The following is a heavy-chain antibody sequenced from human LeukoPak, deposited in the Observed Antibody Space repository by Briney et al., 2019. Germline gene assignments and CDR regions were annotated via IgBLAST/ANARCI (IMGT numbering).Heavy chain of an antibody. J-gene: IGHJ4*02. D-gene: IGHD3-3*01. CDR2: IYYSGST. CDR3: ARDARGWSGFDY. V-gene: IGHV4-39*07. CDR1: GGSISSSSYY. Sequence: SETLSLTCTVSGGSISSSSYYWGWIRQPPGKGLEWIGSIYYSGSTYYNPSPKSRVTISVDTSKNQFSLKLSSVTAADTAVYYCARDARGWSGFDYWGQGTLVTVSS.